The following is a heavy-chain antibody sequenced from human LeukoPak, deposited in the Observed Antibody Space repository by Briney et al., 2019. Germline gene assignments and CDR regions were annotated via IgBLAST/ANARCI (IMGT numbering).Heavy chain of an antibody. CDR2: IYYSGNT. CDR3: ATMYSSGWYYFDY. Sequence: PSETLSLTCTVSGGSISSSSYYWGWIRQPPGKGLEWIGSIYYSGNTYYNPSLKSRVTISVDTSKNQFSLKLSSVTAADTAMYYCATMYSSGWYYFDYWGQGTLVTVSS. D-gene: IGHD6-19*01. V-gene: IGHV4-39*07. J-gene: IGHJ4*02. CDR1: GGSISSSSYY.